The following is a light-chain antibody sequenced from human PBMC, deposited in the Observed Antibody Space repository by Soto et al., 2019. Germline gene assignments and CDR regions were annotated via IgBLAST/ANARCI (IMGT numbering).Light chain of an antibody. CDR3: QQFAGS. J-gene: IGKJ4*02. V-gene: IGKV3-20*01. CDR2: AAS. CDR1: QSVSNNY. Sequence: EIVLTQSPGTLSLSPGERATLSCRASQSVSNNYLAWYQQKPGQAPRLLIYAASTRATGIPDRFSGSGSATDFTLTISRLEPEDSAVYYCQQFAGSFGGGTKVDIK.